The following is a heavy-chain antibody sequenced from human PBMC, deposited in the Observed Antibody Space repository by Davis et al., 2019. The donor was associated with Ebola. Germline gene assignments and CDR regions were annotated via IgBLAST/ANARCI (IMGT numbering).Heavy chain of an antibody. CDR1: GFTFSSYA. D-gene: IGHD2-15*01. J-gene: IGHJ6*02. CDR3: AKDSVLPDYYYYYGMDV. Sequence: GGSLRLSCAASGFTFSSYAMSWVRQAPGKGLEWVSAISGSGGCTYYADSVKGRFTISRDNSKNTLYLQMNSLRAEDTAVYYCAKDSVLPDYYYYYGMDVWGQGTTVT. V-gene: IGHV3-23*01. CDR2: ISGSGGCT.